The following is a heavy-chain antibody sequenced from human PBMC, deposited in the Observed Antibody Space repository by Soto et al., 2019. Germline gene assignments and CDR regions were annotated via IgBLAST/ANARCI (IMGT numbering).Heavy chain of an antibody. CDR1: GFTFSSYA. CDR2: ISSNGGST. Sequence: GGSLRLSCAASGFTFSSYAMHWVRQAPGKGLEYVSAISSNGGSTYYANSVKGRFTISRDNSKNTLYLQMGSLRAEDMAVYYCAREMYGGRATGAFDIWGQGTMVTVSS. J-gene: IGHJ3*02. V-gene: IGHV3-64*01. CDR3: AREMYGGRATGAFDI. D-gene: IGHD2-15*01.